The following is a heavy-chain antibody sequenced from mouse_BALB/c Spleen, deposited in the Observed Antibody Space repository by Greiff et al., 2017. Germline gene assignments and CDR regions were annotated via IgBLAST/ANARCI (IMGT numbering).Heavy chain of an antibody. CDR2: IRNKANGYTT. J-gene: IGHJ3*01. CDR3: ARASLYYDYDGFFAY. V-gene: IGHV7-3*02. D-gene: IGHD2-4*01. CDR1: GFTFTDYY. Sequence: EVQVVESGGGLVQPGGSLRLSCATSGFTFTDYYMSWVRQPPGKALEWLGFIRNKANGYTTEYSASVKGRFTISRDNSQSILYLQMNTLRAEDSATYYCARASLYYDYDGFFAYWGQGTLVTVSA.